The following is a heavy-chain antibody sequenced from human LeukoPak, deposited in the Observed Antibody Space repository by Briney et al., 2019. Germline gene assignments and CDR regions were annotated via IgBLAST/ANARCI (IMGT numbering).Heavy chain of an antibody. D-gene: IGHD6-6*01. J-gene: IGHJ6*03. CDR3: ARDGSSSSLTHWRGYYYYYMDV. CDR2: IYYSGST. V-gene: IGHV4-59*01. CDR1: GGSISSYY. Sequence: SETLSLTCTVSGGSISSYYWSWIRQPPGKGLEWIGYIYYSGSTNYKPSLKSRVTISVDTSKNQFSLKLSSVTAADTAVYYCARDGSSSSLTHWRGYYYYYMDVWGKGTTVTVSS.